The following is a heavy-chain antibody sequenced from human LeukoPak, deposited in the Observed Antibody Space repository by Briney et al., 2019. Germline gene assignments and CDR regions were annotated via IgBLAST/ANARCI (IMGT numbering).Heavy chain of an antibody. J-gene: IGHJ4*02. CDR3: ASGRATNY. Sequence: GGSLRLSCAASGFTFSSYEMNWVRRAPGKGLEWVSYISSSSSTIYYADSVKGRFTISRDNAKNSLYLQMNSLRAEDTAVYYCASGRATNYWGQGTLVTVSS. D-gene: IGHD1-26*01. CDR1: GFTFSSYE. V-gene: IGHV3-48*03. CDR2: ISSSSSTI.